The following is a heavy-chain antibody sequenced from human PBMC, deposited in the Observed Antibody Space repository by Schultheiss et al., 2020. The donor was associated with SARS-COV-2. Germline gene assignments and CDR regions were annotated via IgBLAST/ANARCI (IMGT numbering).Heavy chain of an antibody. CDR2: ISSSSSTI. D-gene: IGHD5-18*01. CDR3: ARDGQLWPPYYYYGMDV. CDR1: GLTFSNAW. J-gene: IGHJ6*02. Sequence: GGSLRLSCAASGLTFSNAWMSWVRQAPGKGLEWVSYISSSSSTIYYADSVKGRFTISRDNSKNTLYLQMNSLRAEDTAVYYCARDGQLWPPYYYYGMDVWGQGTTVTVSS. V-gene: IGHV3-48*01.